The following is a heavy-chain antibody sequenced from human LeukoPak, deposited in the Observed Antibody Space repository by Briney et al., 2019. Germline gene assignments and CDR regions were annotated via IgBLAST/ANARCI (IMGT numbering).Heavy chain of an antibody. CDR3: ARAYYYDSSGYYATDAFDI. CDR2: IYYSRST. CDR1: GGSISSYY. D-gene: IGHD3-22*01. Sequence: SETLSLTCTVSGGSISSYYWSWIRQPPGKGLEWIGYIYYSRSTNYNPSLKSRVTISVDTSKNQFSLKLSSVTAADTAVYYCARAYYYDSSGYYATDAFDIWGQGTMVTVSS. V-gene: IGHV4-59*01. J-gene: IGHJ3*02.